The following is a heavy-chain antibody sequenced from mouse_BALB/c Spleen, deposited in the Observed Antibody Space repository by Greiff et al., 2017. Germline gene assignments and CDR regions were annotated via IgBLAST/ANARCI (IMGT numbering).Heavy chain of an antibody. J-gene: IGHJ2*01. CDR3: ARAGNWGYFDY. Sequence: EVQRVESGGGLVKPGGSLKLSCAASGFTFSSYTMSWVRQTPEKRLEWVATISSGGGNTYYPDSVKGRFTISRDNAKNNLYLQMSSLRSEDTALYYCARAGNWGYFDYWGQGTTLTVSS. CDR1: GFTFSSYT. V-gene: IGHV5-9*03. D-gene: IGHD4-1*01. CDR2: ISSGGGNT.